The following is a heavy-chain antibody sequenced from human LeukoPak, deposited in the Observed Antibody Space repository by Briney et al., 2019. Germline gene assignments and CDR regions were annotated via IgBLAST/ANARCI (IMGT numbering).Heavy chain of an antibody. J-gene: IGHJ4*02. CDR2: IYTSGST. D-gene: IGHD3-22*01. V-gene: IGHV4-4*07. Sequence: SEALSLTCTVSGGSISSYYWSSIRQPAGKGLEWIGRIYTSGSTNYNPSLKSRVTMSVDTSKNQFSLKLSSVTAADTAVYYCARVGDSSGLSLSMWGQGTLVTVSS. CDR1: GGSISSYY. CDR3: ARVGDSSGLSLSM.